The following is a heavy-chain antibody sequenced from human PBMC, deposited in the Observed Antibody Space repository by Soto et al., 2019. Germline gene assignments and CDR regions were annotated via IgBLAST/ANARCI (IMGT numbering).Heavy chain of an antibody. D-gene: IGHD2-15*01. V-gene: IGHV4-59*08. Sequence: QVHLQQSGPGLVKPSETLFLTCTVSSGPISSNNWCWIRQSPGRGLEWIGYVYNTGGTSYNPSLKSRVTISADTSANPISRTMSSVTAADPAIYYCVRQGLGKLHGLVDVWGQGTTVSVSS. CDR2: VYNTGGT. J-gene: IGHJ6*02. CDR1: SGPISSNN. CDR3: VRQGLGKLHGLVDV.